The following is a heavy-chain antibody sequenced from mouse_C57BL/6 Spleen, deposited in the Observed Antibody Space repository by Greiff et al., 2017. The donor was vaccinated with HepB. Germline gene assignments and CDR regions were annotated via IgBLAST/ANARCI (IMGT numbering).Heavy chain of an antibody. J-gene: IGHJ3*01. V-gene: IGHV1-69*01. CDR1: GYTFTSYW. Sequence: QVQLQQSGAELVMPGASVKLSCKASGYTFTSYWMHWVKQRPGQGLEWIGEIDPSDSYTNYNQKFKGKSTLTVDKSSSTAYMQLSSLTSEDSAVYYCASLLRYLAYWGQGTLVTVSA. CDR3: ASLLRYLAY. CDR2: IDPSDSYT. D-gene: IGHD1-1*01.